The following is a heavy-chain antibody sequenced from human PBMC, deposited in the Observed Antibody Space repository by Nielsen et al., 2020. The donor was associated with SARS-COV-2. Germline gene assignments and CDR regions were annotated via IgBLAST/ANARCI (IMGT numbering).Heavy chain of an antibody. CDR2: ISGSGGST. V-gene: IGHV3-23*01. Sequence: GESLKISCAASGFTFSSYAMSWVRQAPGKGLEWVSAISGSGGSTYYADSVKGRFTISRDNSKNTLYLQMNSLRAEDTAVYYCAKASSGWSDYFDYWGQGTLVTVSS. CDR3: AKASSGWSDYFDY. J-gene: IGHJ4*02. CDR1: GFTFSSYA. D-gene: IGHD6-19*01.